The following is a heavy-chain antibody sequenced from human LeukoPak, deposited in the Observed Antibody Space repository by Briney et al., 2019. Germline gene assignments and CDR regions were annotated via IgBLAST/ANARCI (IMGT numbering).Heavy chain of an antibody. D-gene: IGHD6-13*01. CDR2: ISAYNGNT. J-gene: IGHJ4*02. CDR1: GYTFTSYG. Sequence: RASVKVSCKASGYTFTSYGISWVRQAPGQGLEWMGWISAYNGNTNYAQKLQGRVTMTTDTSTSTAYMELRSLRSDDTAVYYCARDAAAAWGAFNFDYWGQGTLVTVSS. V-gene: IGHV1-18*01. CDR3: ARDAAAAWGAFNFDY.